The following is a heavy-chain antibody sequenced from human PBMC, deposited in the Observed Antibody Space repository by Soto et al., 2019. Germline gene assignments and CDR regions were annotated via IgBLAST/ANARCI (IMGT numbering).Heavy chain of an antibody. CDR1: GFTFSSYW. Sequence: PGGSLRLSCAASGFTFSSYWMTWVRQAPGKGLEWVANIKQDGSKKYYVDSVKGRFTISRDNAKNSLYLQMNSLRAKDTAVYYCAKRVWYFELWGRGTLGTVSS. V-gene: IGHV3-7*01. CDR3: AKRVWYFEL. J-gene: IGHJ2*01. CDR2: IKQDGSKK.